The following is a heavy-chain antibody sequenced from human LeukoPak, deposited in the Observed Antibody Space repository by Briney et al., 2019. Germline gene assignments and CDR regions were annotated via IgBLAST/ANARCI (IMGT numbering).Heavy chain of an antibody. Sequence: TSETLSLTCTVSGGSTSTNYWSWIRQPPEKGLEWIGYVYYSGNTNYNPSLKSRVTISVDTLKNQFSLKMSSVTAADTATYYCARGVVAATGYDYWGQGTLVTVSS. CDR1: GGSTSTNY. J-gene: IGHJ4*02. D-gene: IGHD2-15*01. CDR3: ARGVVAATGYDY. CDR2: VYYSGNT. V-gene: IGHV4-59*01.